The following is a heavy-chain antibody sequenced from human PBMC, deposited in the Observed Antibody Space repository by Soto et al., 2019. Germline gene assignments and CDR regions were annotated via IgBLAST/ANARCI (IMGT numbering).Heavy chain of an antibody. CDR1: GFTFSSYW. J-gene: IGHJ6*02. CDR3: ARGPGDTAMVRYYYGMDV. D-gene: IGHD5-18*01. V-gene: IGHV3-7*03. Sequence: GGSLRLSCAASGFTFSSYWMSWVRQAPGKGLEWVANIKQDGSEKYYVDSVKGRFTISRDNAKNSLYLQMNSLRAEDTAVYYCARGPGDTAMVRYYYGMDVWGQGTTVTVSS. CDR2: IKQDGSEK.